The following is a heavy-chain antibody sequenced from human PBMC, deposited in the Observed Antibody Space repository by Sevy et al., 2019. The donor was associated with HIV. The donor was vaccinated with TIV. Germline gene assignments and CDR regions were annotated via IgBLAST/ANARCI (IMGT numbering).Heavy chain of an antibody. CDR1: GFTFTNYG. CDR2: IRYDGSAK. J-gene: IGHJ4*02. D-gene: IGHD6-13*01. V-gene: IGHV3-30*02. CDR3: AKDLAGPGRRYFDY. Sequence: GGSLRLSCAASGFTFTNYGMHWVRQVPGKGLEWVTFIRYDGSAKYDAASVKGRFTISRDDSKNTLHLQMDSLRPEDTAIYYCAKDLAGPGRRYFDYWGQGTLVTVSS.